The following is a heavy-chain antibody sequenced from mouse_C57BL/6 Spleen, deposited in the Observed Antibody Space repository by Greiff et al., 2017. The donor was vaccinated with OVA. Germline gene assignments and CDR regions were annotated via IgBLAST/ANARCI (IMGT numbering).Heavy chain of an antibody. CDR2: INYDGSST. CDR3: ARVGVSDGTYDY. J-gene: IGHJ2*01. V-gene: IGHV5-16*01. D-gene: IGHD2-1*01. Sequence: EVKLVESEGGFVQPGGSMKLSCTASGFTFSDYYMDWVRQGPEQGLEWVANINYDGSSTYYLGSLKSRFIISIDNAKNILYLQMSSLKSDDTATYYCARVGVSDGTYDYWGQGTTLTVSS. CDR1: GFTFSDYY.